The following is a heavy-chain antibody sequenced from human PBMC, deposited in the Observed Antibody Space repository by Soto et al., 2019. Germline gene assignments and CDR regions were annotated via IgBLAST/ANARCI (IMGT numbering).Heavy chain of an antibody. Sequence: GESLKISCQGSGYKFTSYWIGWVRQMPGRGLEWMGIIDGGDSDTSYSPSFQGQVTISADKSISTAYLQWSSLKASDTAMYYCARQRYTSGWLTGPNYYYYYGMDVWGQGTTVTVSS. V-gene: IGHV5-51*01. D-gene: IGHD6-19*01. CDR3: ARQRYTSGWLTGPNYYYYYGMDV. CDR2: IDGGDSDT. J-gene: IGHJ6*02. CDR1: GYKFTSYW.